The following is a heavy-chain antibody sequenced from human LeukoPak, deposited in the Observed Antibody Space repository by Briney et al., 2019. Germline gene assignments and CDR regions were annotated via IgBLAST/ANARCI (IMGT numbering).Heavy chain of an antibody. D-gene: IGHD3-22*01. CDR3: ARDYYDSSGYLDWYFDL. Sequence: GASVKVSCKASGYTFTSYGISWVRQAPGQGLEWMGWISAYNGNTNYAQKFQGRVTMTRDMSTSTVYMELSSLRSEDTAVYYCARDYYDSSGYLDWYFDLWGRGTLVTVSS. J-gene: IGHJ2*01. CDR1: GYTFTSYG. CDR2: ISAYNGNT. V-gene: IGHV1-18*01.